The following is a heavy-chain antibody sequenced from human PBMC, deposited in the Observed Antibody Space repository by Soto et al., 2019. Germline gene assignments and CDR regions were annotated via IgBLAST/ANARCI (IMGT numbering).Heavy chain of an antibody. CDR3: ATTYYDILTGYYGPDY. D-gene: IGHD3-9*01. J-gene: IGHJ4*02. V-gene: IGHV4-34*01. CDR1: GGSFSGYY. CDR2: INHSGST. Sequence: PSETLSLTCAVYGGSFSGYYWSWIRRPPGKGLEWIGEINHSGSTNYNPSLKSRVTISVDTSKNQFSLKLSSVTAADTAVYYCATTYYDILTGYYGPDYWGQGTLVTVSS.